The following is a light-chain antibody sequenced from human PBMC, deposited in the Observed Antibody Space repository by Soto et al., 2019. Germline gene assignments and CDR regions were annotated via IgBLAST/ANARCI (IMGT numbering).Light chain of an antibody. CDR1: QSVNSD. J-gene: IGKJ2*01. V-gene: IGKV3-15*01. CDR3: QQYNNWPPYT. Sequence: EIVLTQSPATLSVSPGNRATLSCRASQSVNSDLAWYQQKPGQAPRLLIYGASTRATGTPTRFSGSGSGTEFTLTISSLQSEDFAAYFCQQYNNWPPYTFGQGTKVDIK. CDR2: GAS.